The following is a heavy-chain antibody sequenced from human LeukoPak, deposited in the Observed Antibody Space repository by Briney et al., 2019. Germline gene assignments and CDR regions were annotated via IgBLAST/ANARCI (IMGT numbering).Heavy chain of an antibody. Sequence: GGSLRLSCAASGFTFSSYAMHWVRQAPGKGLEWVAVISYDGSNKYYAVSVKGRFTISRDNSKNTLYLQMNSLRAEDTAVYYCARGGDRLDCWGQGTLVTVSS. D-gene: IGHD4-17*01. J-gene: IGHJ4*02. CDR2: ISYDGSNK. CDR3: ARGGDRLDC. CDR1: GFTFSSYA. V-gene: IGHV3-30-3*01.